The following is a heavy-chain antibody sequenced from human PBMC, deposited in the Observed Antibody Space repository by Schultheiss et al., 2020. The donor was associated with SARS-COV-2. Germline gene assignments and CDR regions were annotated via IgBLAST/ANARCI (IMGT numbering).Heavy chain of an antibody. Sequence: GESLKISCAASGFTFSSYAMHWVRQAPGKGLEWVAVISYDGSNKHYADSVKGRFTISRDTSKNTLYLEMNSLKTEDTAVYYCTTDFSVGGQGTLVTVSS. V-gene: IGHV3-30*07. CDR3: TTDFSV. CDR2: ISYDGSNK. CDR1: GFTFSSYA. J-gene: IGHJ4*02. D-gene: IGHD2/OR15-2a*01.